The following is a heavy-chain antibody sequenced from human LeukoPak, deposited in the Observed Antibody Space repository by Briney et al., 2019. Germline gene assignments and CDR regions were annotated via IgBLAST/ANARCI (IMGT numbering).Heavy chain of an antibody. V-gene: IGHV4-61*01. CDR3: ARHITMVRGVRADHFDY. Sequence: SETLSLTCTVSSGSVSSGSDYWSWIRQPPGKGLEWIGYIYYSGSTNYNPSLKSRVTISVDTSKNQFSLKLSSVTAADTAVYYCARHITMVRGVRADHFDYWGQGTLVTVSS. J-gene: IGHJ4*02. D-gene: IGHD3-10*01. CDR1: SGSVSSGSDY. CDR2: IYYSGST.